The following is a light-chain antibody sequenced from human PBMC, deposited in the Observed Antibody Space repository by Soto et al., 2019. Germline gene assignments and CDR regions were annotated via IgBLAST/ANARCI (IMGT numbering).Light chain of an antibody. CDR3: QSYDNSLLAYV. CDR1: SSNIRAGFD. J-gene: IGLJ2*01. V-gene: IGLV1-40*01. Sequence: QSVLTQPPSVSGAPGQRLTIYCAGTSSNIRAGFDVHWYQQLPGTAPKLLIYANDDRPSGVPDRFSGSTSGTSASLAITGLQAEDAADYYCQSYDNSLLAYVFGGGTQLTVL. CDR2: AND.